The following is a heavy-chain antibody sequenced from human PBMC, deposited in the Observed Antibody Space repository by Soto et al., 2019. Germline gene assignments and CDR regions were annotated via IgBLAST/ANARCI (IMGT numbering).Heavy chain of an antibody. D-gene: IGHD3-10*01. J-gene: IGHJ4*02. Sequence: SETLSLTCAVSDASIGSGGYSWSWIRQPPGKGLEWIGYIYHSGSTYYNPSLKSRVTISVDRSKNQFSLKPSSVTAADTAVYYCARVGYYGSGSPYFDYWGQGTLVT. CDR2: IYHSGST. CDR3: ARVGYYGSGSPYFDY. V-gene: IGHV4-30-2*01. CDR1: DASIGSGGYS.